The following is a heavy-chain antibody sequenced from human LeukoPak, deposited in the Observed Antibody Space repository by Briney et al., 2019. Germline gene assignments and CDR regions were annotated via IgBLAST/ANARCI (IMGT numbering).Heavy chain of an antibody. CDR3: ARDSGYGSGSYCHY. Sequence: SQTLSLTCAISGDSVSNNIATWNWIRQSPSRGLEWLGRTYYRSRWGNDYAISVESRITINPDTSKNQFSLQLNSVTPEDTAVYYCARDSGYGSGSYCHYWGQGTLVTVSS. CDR2: TYYRSRWGN. D-gene: IGHD3-10*01. J-gene: IGHJ4*02. CDR1: GDSVSNNIAT. V-gene: IGHV6-1*01.